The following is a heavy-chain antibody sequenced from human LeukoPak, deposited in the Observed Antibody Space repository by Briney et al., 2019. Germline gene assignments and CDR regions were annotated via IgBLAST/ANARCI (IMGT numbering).Heavy chain of an antibody. Sequence: GASVKVSCKASGYTFTRYYMHWVRQAPGQGLEWMGMINPSADSTSYAQKLQGRVTMTRDTSTNTVYMELSSLISEDTAVYYCATYYYDSSGYYHKNPWGQGTLVTVSS. CDR1: GYTFTRYY. V-gene: IGHV1-46*01. CDR3: ATYYYDSSGYYHKNP. CDR2: INPSADST. D-gene: IGHD3-22*01. J-gene: IGHJ5*02.